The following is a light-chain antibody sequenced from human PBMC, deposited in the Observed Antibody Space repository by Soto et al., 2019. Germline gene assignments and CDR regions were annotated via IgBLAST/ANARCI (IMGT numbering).Light chain of an antibody. Sequence: QSALTQPASVSGSPGQSITISCTGTSSDVGAYNYVSWYQQHPGKAPKLMIYDVSNRPSGVSNRFSGSKSGNTASLTISGFQALVVANYYSSSFRSTSTLHVLGTGTKLTVI. CDR1: SSDVGAYNY. J-gene: IGLJ1*01. CDR2: DVS. CDR3: SSFRSTSTLHV. V-gene: IGLV2-14*01.